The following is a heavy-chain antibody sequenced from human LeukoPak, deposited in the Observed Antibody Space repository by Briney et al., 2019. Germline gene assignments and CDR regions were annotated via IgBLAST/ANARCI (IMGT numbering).Heavy chain of an antibody. CDR3: ARGGSSGTMGYYYYYMDV. CDR1: GGSISSYY. D-gene: IGHD3-22*01. Sequence: SETLSLTCTVSGGSISSYYWSWIRQPPGKGLEWIGYIYYSGGTNYNPSLKSRVTISVDTSKNQFSLKLSSVTAADTAVYYCARGGSSGTMGYYYYYMDVWGKGTTVTISS. V-gene: IGHV4-59*01. CDR2: IYYSGGT. J-gene: IGHJ6*03.